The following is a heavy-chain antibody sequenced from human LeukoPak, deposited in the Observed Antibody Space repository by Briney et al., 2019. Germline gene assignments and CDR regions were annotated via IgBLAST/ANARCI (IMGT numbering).Heavy chain of an antibody. CDR3: ARGLAHDIFTF. D-gene: IGHD3-9*01. CDR1: GFTFSSFG. Sequence: PGRCLRLSCAASGFTFSSFGMHWARQAPGKEPEWVAVVTQDGNKKYYADSVKGRFTISRDNSKNTLYLQMDSLRIEDTGVYYCARGLAHDIFTFWGQGALVTVSS. V-gene: IGHV3-30*03. CDR2: VTQDGNKK. J-gene: IGHJ4*02.